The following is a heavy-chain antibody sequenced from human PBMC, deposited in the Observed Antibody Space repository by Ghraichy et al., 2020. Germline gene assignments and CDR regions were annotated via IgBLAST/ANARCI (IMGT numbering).Heavy chain of an antibody. CDR1: GFTVSNHY. CDR2: IYTDGRA. Sequence: GASLNISCAASGFTVSNHYMSWVRQAPGKGLEWVSVIYTDGRADYADSVRGRFTVSRDTSKNTLSLQMNSLRADDTAVYYCAKDSYFAYWGQGTLVTVSS. V-gene: IGHV3-66*01. J-gene: IGHJ4*02. CDR3: AKDSYFAY.